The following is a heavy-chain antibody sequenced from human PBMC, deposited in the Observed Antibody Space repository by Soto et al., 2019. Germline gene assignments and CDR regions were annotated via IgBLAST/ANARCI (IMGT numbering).Heavy chain of an antibody. CDR2: ISSNGGST. V-gene: IGHV3-64D*06. Sequence: PRRSLRLSCSASGFTFSSYAMHWVRQAPGKGLEYVSAISSNGGSTYYADSVKGRFTISRDNSKNTLYLQMSSLRAEDTAVYYCVVYGSGIIVAFDIWGKGTMVTVSS. J-gene: IGHJ3*02. D-gene: IGHD3-10*01. CDR3: VVYGSGIIVAFDI. CDR1: GFTFSSYA.